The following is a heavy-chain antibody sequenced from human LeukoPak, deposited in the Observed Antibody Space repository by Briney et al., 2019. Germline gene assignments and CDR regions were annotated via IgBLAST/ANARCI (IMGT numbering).Heavy chain of an antibody. J-gene: IGHJ4*02. CDR3: ARDLEYSSGWYYFDY. D-gene: IGHD6-19*01. V-gene: IGHV3-33*01. CDR1: GFTFSGYG. Sequence: PGGSLRLSCAASGFTFSGYGMHWVRQAPGKGLEWVAVIWYDGSNKYYADSVKGRFTISRDNSKNTLYLQMNSLRAEDTAVYYCARDLEYSSGWYYFDYWGQGTLVTVSS. CDR2: IWYDGSNK.